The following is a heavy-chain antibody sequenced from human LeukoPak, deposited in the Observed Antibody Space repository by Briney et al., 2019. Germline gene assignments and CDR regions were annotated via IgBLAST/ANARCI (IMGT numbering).Heavy chain of an antibody. Sequence: GRSLRLSCAASGFTFSSYAMHWVRQAPGKGLEWVAVISYDGSNKYYADSVKGRFTISRDNSKNTLYLQMNSLRAEDTAVYYCAKDPEAYSSSWYGEGYFDYWGQGTLVTVSS. J-gene: IGHJ4*02. V-gene: IGHV3-30*04. D-gene: IGHD6-13*01. CDR2: ISYDGSNK. CDR3: AKDPEAYSSSWYGEGYFDY. CDR1: GFTFSSYA.